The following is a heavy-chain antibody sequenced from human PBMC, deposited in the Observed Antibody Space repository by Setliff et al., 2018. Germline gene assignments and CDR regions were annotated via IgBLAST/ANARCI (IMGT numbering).Heavy chain of an antibody. CDR2: INHSGST. D-gene: IGHD5-12*01. Sequence: SETLSLTCTVSGGSISTYYWIWIRQPPGKGLEWIGEINHSGSTNYNPSLKSRVTISVDTSKNQFSLKLSSVTAADTAVYYCASGDGYNYAFDIWGQGTMVTVSS. CDR1: GGSISTYY. CDR3: ASGDGYNYAFDI. J-gene: IGHJ3*02. V-gene: IGHV4-34*01.